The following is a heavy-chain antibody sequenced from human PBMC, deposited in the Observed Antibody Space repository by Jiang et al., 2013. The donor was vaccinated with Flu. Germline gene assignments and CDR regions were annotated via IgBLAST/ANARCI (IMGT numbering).Heavy chain of an antibody. Sequence: SGAEVKKPGASVKVSCKASNYTFTSYGISWVRQAPGQGLEWMGWISGYNGDTNYAQKFQGRVTVTTDTSTSTVYMEMRSLRSGDTAVYYCARDRSLGYGRSPDFDYWGQGTLVTVSS. CDR2: ISGYNGDT. D-gene: IGHD5-18*01. CDR3: ARDRSLGYGRSPDFDY. CDR1: NYTFTSYG. J-gene: IGHJ4*02. V-gene: IGHV1-18*01.